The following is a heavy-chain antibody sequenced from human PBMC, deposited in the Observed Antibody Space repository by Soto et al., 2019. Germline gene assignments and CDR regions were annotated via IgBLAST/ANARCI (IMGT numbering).Heavy chain of an antibody. V-gene: IGHV1-24*01. D-gene: IGHD1-7*01. CDR3: ATASGWNYGFQFDY. J-gene: IGHJ4*02. Sequence: ASVKVSCKVSGYTLTELSMHWVRQAPGKGLEWMGGFDPEDGETIYAQKFQGRVTMTEDTSTDTAYMELSSLRSEDTAVYYCATASGWNYGFQFDYWGQGTLVTVSS. CDR2: FDPEDGET. CDR1: GYTLTELS.